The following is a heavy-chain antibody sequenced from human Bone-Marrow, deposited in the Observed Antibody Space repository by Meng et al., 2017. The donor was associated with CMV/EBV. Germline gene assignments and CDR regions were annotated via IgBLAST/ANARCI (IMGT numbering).Heavy chain of an antibody. D-gene: IGHD1-14*01. CDR3: AKGNQGDY. CDR1: GFTFSSYS. Sequence: GESLKISCAASGFTFSSYSMNWVRQAPGKGLEWVSSISSSSSYIYYADSVKGRFTSSRDNAKNSLYLQMNSLRAEDTAVYYCAKGNQGDYWGQGTLVTVSS. V-gene: IGHV3-21*04. CDR2: ISSSSSYI. J-gene: IGHJ4*02.